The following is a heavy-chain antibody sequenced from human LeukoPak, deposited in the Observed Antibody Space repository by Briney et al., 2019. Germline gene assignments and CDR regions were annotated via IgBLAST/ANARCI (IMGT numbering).Heavy chain of an antibody. D-gene: IGHD5-24*01. J-gene: IGHJ4*02. V-gene: IGHV5-51*01. CDR1: GYSFATYW. CDR2: IYPGDSDT. Sequence: GESLKISCKGSGYSFATYWIGWVRQMSGKGLEWMGVIYPGDSDTRYSPSFQGQVTISADNSLSTAYLQWSSLKASDTAMYYCVRGGADMATTIDYWGQGTLVTVPS. CDR3: VRGGADMATTIDY.